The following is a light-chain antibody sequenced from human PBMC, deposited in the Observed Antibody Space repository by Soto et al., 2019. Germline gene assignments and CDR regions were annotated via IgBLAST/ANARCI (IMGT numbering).Light chain of an antibody. CDR2: NNN. J-gene: IGLJ3*02. CDR3: QSYDSRLSGSV. CDR1: SSNIGAGHD. V-gene: IGLV1-40*01. Sequence: QLVLTQPPSVSGAPGQRVTISCTGSSSNIGAGHDVHWYQQLPGTAPKLLIYNNNNRPSGVPDRFSGSQSGTSASLAITGLQAEDEADYYCQSYDSRLSGSVFGGGTKVTVL.